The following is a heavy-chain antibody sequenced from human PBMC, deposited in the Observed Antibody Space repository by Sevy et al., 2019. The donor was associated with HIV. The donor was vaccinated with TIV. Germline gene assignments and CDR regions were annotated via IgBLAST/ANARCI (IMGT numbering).Heavy chain of an antibody. Sequence: GGSLRLSCAASGFTFSSYAMHWVRQAPGKGLEWVAVISYDGSNKYYADSVKGRFTISRDNSKNTLYLQMNSLRAEDTAVYYCAKIRTGGGSYRFDAFDIWGQGTMVTVSS. V-gene: IGHV3-30*18. CDR1: GFTFSSYA. J-gene: IGHJ3*02. CDR2: ISYDGSNK. D-gene: IGHD1-26*01. CDR3: AKIRTGGGSYRFDAFDI.